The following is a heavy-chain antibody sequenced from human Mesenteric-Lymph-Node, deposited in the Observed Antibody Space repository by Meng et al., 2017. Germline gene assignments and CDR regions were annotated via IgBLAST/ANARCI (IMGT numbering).Heavy chain of an antibody. Sequence: QVPLQRWGAGLLKPSEPLSLTCGVYGGSFSGYYWSWIRQPPGKGLEWIGEIYHSGSTNYNPSLKSRVTISVDKSKNQFSLKLSSVTAADTAVYYCASFPPPGKQWLVTNYWGQGTLVTVSS. CDR2: IYHSGST. D-gene: IGHD6-19*01. CDR3: ASFPPPGKQWLVTNY. V-gene: IGHV4-34*01. CDR1: GGSFSGYY. J-gene: IGHJ4*02.